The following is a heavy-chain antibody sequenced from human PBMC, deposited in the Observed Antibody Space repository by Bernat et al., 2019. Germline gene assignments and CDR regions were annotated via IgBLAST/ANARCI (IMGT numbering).Heavy chain of an antibody. CDR1: GFTFSSYA. J-gene: IGHJ6*02. Sequence: QVQLVESGGGVVQPGRSLRLSCAASGFTFSSYAMHWVRQAPGKGLEWVAVISYDGSNPYSADSVNDRFTISRDNSTNTLYLQLNSLRAEDTAVYYCARDLRWFGDGMDVWGQGTTVTVSS. CDR3: ARDLRWFGDGMDV. D-gene: IGHD3-10*01. CDR2: ISYDGSNP. V-gene: IGHV3-30-3*01.